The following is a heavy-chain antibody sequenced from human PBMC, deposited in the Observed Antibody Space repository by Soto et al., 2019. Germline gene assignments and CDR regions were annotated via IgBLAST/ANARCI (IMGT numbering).Heavy chain of an antibody. CDR1: GFTFSSYA. J-gene: IGHJ6*01. CDR2: ISYDGSNK. V-gene: IGHV3-30-3*01. CDR3: ARDYYRFNSGYGFSMEV. D-gene: IGHD5-12*01. Sequence: QVQLVESGGGVVQPGRSLRLSCAASGFTFSSYAMHWVRQAPGKGLEWVAVISYDGSNKYYADSVKGRFTISRDNSKNTLYLQMNSLRAEDTAVYYCARDYYRFNSGYGFSMEVW.